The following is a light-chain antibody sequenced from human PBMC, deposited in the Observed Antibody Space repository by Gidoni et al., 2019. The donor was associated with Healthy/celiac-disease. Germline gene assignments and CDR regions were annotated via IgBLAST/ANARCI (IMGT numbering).Light chain of an antibody. CDR2: AAS. J-gene: IGKJ2*01. CDR3: QQSYSTPRT. CDR1: QSISSY. V-gene: IGKV1-39*01. Sequence: DIQMTQSPSSLSASVGDRVTITCRASQSISSYLNWYQQKQGKAPKLLIYAASSLQSGVPSRFSGSGSGTDFTLTISSLQPEAFATYYCQQSYSTPRTFGQGTKLEIK.